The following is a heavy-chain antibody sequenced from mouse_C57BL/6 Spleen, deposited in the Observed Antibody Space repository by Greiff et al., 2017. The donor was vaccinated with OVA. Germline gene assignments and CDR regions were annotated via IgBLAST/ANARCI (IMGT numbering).Heavy chain of an antibody. Sequence: VQLQQPGAELVKPGASVKMSCKASGYTFTSYWITWVKQRPGQGLEWIGDIYPGSGSTNYNEKFKSKATLTVDTSSSTAYMQLSSLTSEDSAVYYCARDYYGGNYFDYWGQGTTLTVSS. CDR3: ARDYYGGNYFDY. CDR2: IYPGSGST. D-gene: IGHD1-1*01. CDR1: GYTFTSYW. J-gene: IGHJ2*01. V-gene: IGHV1-55*01.